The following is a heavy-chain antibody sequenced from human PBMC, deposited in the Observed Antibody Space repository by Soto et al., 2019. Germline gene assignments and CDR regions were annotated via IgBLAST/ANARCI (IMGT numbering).Heavy chain of an antibody. CDR2: MNPNSGNT. D-gene: IGHD3-9*01. Sequence: ASVKVSCKASGYTFTSYDINCVRQATGQGLEWMGWMNPNSGNTGYAQKFQGRVTMTRNTSISTAYMELSSLRSEDTAVYYCARGMRYFDWLLLFWGQGTLVTVSS. J-gene: IGHJ4*02. CDR1: GYTFTSYD. V-gene: IGHV1-8*01. CDR3: ARGMRYFDWLLLF.